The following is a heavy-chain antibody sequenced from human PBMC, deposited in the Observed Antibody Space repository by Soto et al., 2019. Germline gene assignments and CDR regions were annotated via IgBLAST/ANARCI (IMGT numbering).Heavy chain of an antibody. D-gene: IGHD2-21*02. CDR1: GDSLNSGNYY. CDR3: ARFIPPVTAVWFDP. Sequence: QVQLQESGPGLVKPSQTLSLTCTVSGDSLNSGNYYWSWIRQPPGKGLEWIGYIHYSGRTYHNPSLKSRVNISVDTSKNQFSLKLNSVTAADTAVYYCARFIPPVTAVWFDPWGQGTLVNVSS. V-gene: IGHV4-30-4*01. J-gene: IGHJ5*02. CDR2: IHYSGRT.